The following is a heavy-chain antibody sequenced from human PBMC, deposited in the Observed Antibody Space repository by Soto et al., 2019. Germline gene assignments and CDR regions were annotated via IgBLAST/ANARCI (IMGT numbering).Heavy chain of an antibody. CDR3: ARLSGSYNDRYFDY. Sequence: SETLSLTCAVSGGSISSGGYSWSWIRQPPGKGLEWIGYIYHSGSTYYNPSLKSRLTISVDTSNNQFSLKVKSVTAADTAVYYCARLSGSYNDRYFDYWGQGTLVTVSS. CDR1: GGSISSGGYS. J-gene: IGHJ4*02. CDR2: IYHSGST. V-gene: IGHV4-30-2*01. D-gene: IGHD1-26*01.